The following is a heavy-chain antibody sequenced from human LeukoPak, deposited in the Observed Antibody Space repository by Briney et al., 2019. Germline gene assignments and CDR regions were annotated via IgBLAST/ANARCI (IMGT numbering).Heavy chain of an antibody. Sequence: PGGSLRLSCAASGFSINNYAMTWVRQVPGRGLEWVSSLSGSGGSTYYADSVKGRFTISRDNFKNTLYLQMNNLRPEDTAVYYCAKDSRGFSVRVFDCWGQGTLVTVSS. CDR1: GFSINNYA. V-gene: IGHV3-23*01. D-gene: IGHD2/OR15-2a*01. CDR2: LSGSGGST. J-gene: IGHJ4*02. CDR3: AKDSRGFSVRVFDC.